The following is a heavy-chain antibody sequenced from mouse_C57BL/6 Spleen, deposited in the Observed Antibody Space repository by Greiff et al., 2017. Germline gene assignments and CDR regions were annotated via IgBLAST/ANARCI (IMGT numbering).Heavy chain of an antibody. J-gene: IGHJ4*01. CDR3: ARSLLWGYAMDY. CDR2: ISSGSSTI. Sequence: DVMLVESGGGLVKPGGSLKLSCAASGFTFSDYGMHWVRQAPEKGLEWVAYISSGSSTIYYADTVKGRFTISRDNAKNTLFLQMTSLRSEDTAMYYCARSLLWGYAMDYWGQGTSVTVSS. D-gene: IGHD2-10*01. V-gene: IGHV5-17*01. CDR1: GFTFSDYG.